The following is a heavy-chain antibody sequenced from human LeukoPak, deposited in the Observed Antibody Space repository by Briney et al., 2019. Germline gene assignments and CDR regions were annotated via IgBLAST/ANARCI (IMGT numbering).Heavy chain of an antibody. CDR3: VTNRGYSTSSFYS. CDR1: GGSISSGGYY. CDR2: IYYSGST. Sequence: PSETLSLTCTVSGGSISSGGYYWSWIRQHPGKGLEWIGYIYYSGSTYYNPSLKSRVTISVDTSKNQFSLKLSSVTAADTAVYYCVTNRGYSTSSFYSWGQGTLVTVSS. J-gene: IGHJ4*02. V-gene: IGHV4-31*03. D-gene: IGHD6-6*01.